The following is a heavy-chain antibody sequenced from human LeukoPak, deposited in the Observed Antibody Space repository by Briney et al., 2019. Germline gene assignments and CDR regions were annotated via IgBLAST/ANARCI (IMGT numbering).Heavy chain of an antibody. V-gene: IGHV3-53*01. CDR2: IYSGGST. Sequence: GGSLRLSCAASGFTVSSNYMSWVRQAPGKGLEWVSVIYSGGSTYYADSVKGRFTNSRDNSKNTLYLQMSGLRAEDTAVYYCARGSTVTSLGYWGQGTLVTVSS. CDR3: ARGSTVTSLGY. J-gene: IGHJ4*02. D-gene: IGHD4-17*01. CDR1: GFTVSSNY.